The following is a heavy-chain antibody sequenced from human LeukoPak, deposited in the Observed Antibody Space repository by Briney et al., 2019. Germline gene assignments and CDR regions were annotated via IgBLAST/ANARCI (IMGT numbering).Heavy chain of an antibody. CDR2: ISSTSRTI. V-gene: IGHV3-48*01. CDR3: ARGLSGSYFYYFDY. D-gene: IGHD1-26*01. J-gene: IGHJ4*02. Sequence: GGSLILSCVASGFTFNKYSMNWVRQPPGKGLQWLSYISSTSRTIYYADSVKGRFAISRDNSKNTLYLQMNSLRAEDTAVYYCARGLSGSYFYYFDYWGQGTLVTVSS. CDR1: GFTFNKYS.